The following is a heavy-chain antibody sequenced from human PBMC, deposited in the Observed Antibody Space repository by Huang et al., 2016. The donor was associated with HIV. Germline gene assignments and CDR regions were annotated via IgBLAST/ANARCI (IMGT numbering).Heavy chain of an antibody. V-gene: IGHV3-30*18. CDR1: GFTFSSYC. J-gene: IGHJ4*02. D-gene: IGHD6-13*01. CDR2: IAYDAKTK. CDR3: AKGGSAAAVLDF. Sequence: QVQLVESGGGVVQPGRSLRISCAASGFTFSSYCMYWVRQAPGKGLEWVAVIAYDAKTKYYAESGKGRFSISRDNSKTTVYLQLNSLRLEDTAVYYCAKGGSAAAVLDFWGQGTLVTVSS.